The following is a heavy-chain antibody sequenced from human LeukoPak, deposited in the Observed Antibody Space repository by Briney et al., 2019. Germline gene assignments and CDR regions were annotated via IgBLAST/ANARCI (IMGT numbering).Heavy chain of an antibody. CDR1: GGSISSYY. J-gene: IGHJ4*02. V-gene: IGHV4-59*01. CDR3: ATGQLFGFDY. Sequence: PSETLSLTCTVSGGSISSYYWSWIRQPPGKGLEWIGYIYYSGSTNYNPSLKSRVAISVDTSKNQFSLKLSSVTAADTAVYYCATGQLFGFDYWGQGTLVTVSS. D-gene: IGHD2-2*01. CDR2: IYYSGST.